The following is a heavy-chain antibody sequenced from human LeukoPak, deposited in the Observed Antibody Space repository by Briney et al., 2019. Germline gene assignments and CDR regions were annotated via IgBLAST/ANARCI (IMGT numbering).Heavy chain of an antibody. J-gene: IGHJ4*02. Sequence: QSGGSLRLSCAASGFTVSNNYMSWVRQAPGKGLEWVSVIYSGGSTYYADSVKGRFTISRDNSKNTLYLQMNSLRAEDTAVYYCARGRDGGGWYEHYYFDYWGQGTLVTVSS. D-gene: IGHD6-19*01. CDR2: IYSGGST. CDR1: GFTVSNNY. V-gene: IGHV3-66*01. CDR3: ARGRDGGGWYEHYYFDY.